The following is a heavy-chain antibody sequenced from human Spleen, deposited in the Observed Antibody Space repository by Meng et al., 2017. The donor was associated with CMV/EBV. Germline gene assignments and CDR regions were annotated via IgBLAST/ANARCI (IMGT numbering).Heavy chain of an antibody. CDR1: GGSISSSNYY. J-gene: IGHJ6*02. D-gene: IGHD2-21*02. V-gene: IGHV4-61*01. CDR2: ISYSGST. CDR3: AREMVTASYSYGMDV. Sequence: SETLSLTCTVFGGSISSSNYYWGWIRQPPGKGLEWIGYISYSGSTNYNPSLKSRVTLSVDTSKNQFSLKLSSVTAADTAVYYCAREMVTASYSYGMDVWGQGTTVTVSS.